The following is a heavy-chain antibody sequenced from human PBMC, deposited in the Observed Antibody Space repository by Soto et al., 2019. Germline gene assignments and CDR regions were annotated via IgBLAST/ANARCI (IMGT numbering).Heavy chain of an antibody. J-gene: IGHJ6*02. CDR3: ARDLNSDYDFWSGYSDYYYYYGMDV. D-gene: IGHD3-3*01. CDR2: ISSSSSTI. V-gene: IGHV3-48*02. Sequence: GGSLRLSCAASGFTFSSYSMNWVSKARGQGLERVSCISSSSSTIYYADSVKGRFTISRDNAKNSLYLQMNSLRDEDTAVYYCARDLNSDYDFWSGYSDYYYYYGMDVWGQGTKV. CDR1: GFTFSSYS.